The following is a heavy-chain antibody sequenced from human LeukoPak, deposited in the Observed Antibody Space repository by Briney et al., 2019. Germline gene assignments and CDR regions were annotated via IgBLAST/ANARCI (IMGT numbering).Heavy chain of an antibody. J-gene: IGHJ4*02. V-gene: IGHV1-2*02. D-gene: IGHD3-22*01. CDR1: GYTFTSYG. CDR2: INPNSGGT. CDR3: ARGGYYDSSGVFDY. Sequence: ASVKVSCKASGYTFTSYGISWVRQAPGQGLEWMGWINPNSGGTNYAQKFQGRVTMTRDTSISTAYMELSRLRSDDTAVYYCARGGYYDSSGVFDYWGQGTLVTVSS.